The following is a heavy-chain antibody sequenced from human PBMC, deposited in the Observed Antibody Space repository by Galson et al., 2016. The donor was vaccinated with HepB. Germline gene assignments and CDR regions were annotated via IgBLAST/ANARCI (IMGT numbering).Heavy chain of an antibody. V-gene: IGHV3-21*01. CDR2: ISSSSSYI. J-gene: IGHJ4*02. Sequence: SLRLSCAASGFTFSSYSMNWVRQAPGKGLEWVSSISSSSSYIYYADSVKGRFTISRDNAKNSLYLQMNSLRAEDTAVYYCARGDIVGAIFDYWGQGPRSPSPQ. D-gene: IGHD1-26*01. CDR1: GFTFSSYS. CDR3: ARGDIVGAIFDY.